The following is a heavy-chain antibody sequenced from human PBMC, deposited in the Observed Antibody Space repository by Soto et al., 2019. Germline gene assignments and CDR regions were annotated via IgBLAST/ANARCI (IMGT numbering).Heavy chain of an antibody. D-gene: IGHD3-22*01. J-gene: IGHJ6*02. CDR2: IYYSGGT. CDR3: ASSYDSSGYYYGMDV. CDR1: GGSISSGDYY. V-gene: IGHV4-30-4*01. Sequence: PSETLSLTCTVSGGSISSGDYYWSWIRQPPGKGLEWIGYIYYSGGTYYNPSLKSRVTISVDTSKNQFPLKLSSVTAADTAVYYCASSYDSSGYYYGMDVWGQGTTVTVSS.